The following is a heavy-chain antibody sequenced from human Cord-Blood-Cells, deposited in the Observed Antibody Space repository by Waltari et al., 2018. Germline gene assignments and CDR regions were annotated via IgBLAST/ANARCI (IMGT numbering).Heavy chain of an antibody. CDR1: GGSISSYY. D-gene: IGHD2-2*01. CDR2: IYYSGST. Sequence: QVQLQESGPGLVKPSETLSLTCTVSGGSISSYYWIWIRKPPGKGLEWIGDIYYSGSTNYNPSLKSRVTISVDTSKNQFSLKLSSVTAADTAVYYCARGCSSTSCYDAFDIWGQGTMVTVSS. CDR3: ARGCSSTSCYDAFDI. V-gene: IGHV4-59*01. J-gene: IGHJ3*02.